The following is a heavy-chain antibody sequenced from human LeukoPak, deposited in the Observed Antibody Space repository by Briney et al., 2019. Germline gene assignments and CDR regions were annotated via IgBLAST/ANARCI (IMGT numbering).Heavy chain of an antibody. Sequence: SETLSLTCTVSGGSISSSSYYWGWIRQPPGKGLEWIGSIYYSGSTYYNPSLKSRVTISVDTSKNQFSLKLSSVTAADTAVYYCARGKGIAAAGQLFDYWGQGTLVTVSS. CDR2: IYYSGST. CDR1: GGSISSSSYY. CDR3: ARGKGIAAAGQLFDY. D-gene: IGHD6-13*01. J-gene: IGHJ4*02. V-gene: IGHV4-39*07.